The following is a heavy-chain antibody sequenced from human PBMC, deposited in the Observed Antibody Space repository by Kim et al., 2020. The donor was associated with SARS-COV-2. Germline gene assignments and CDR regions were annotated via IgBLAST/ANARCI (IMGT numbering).Heavy chain of an antibody. D-gene: IGHD3-10*01. CDR3: ARGGSGSSPDY. Sequence: TKYSQKFQGRVTITRDTSATTAYMELSSLTSEDTAVYYCARGGSGSSPDYWGQGTLVTVSS. V-gene: IGHV1-3*01. CDR2: T. J-gene: IGHJ4*02.